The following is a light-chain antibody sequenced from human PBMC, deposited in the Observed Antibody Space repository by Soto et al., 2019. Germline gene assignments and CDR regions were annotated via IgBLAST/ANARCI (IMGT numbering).Light chain of an antibody. CDR1: SSDVGGYNY. J-gene: IGLJ3*02. V-gene: IGLV2-14*01. Sequence: QSALTQPASVSGSPGQSITISCTGTSSDVGGYNYVSWYQQHPGKAPKLMIYEVSNRPSGVSNRFSGSKSGNTASLTISGLQAEGEADYYCSSYTSSSTPGVFGGGTQLTVL. CDR2: EVS. CDR3: SSYTSSSTPGV.